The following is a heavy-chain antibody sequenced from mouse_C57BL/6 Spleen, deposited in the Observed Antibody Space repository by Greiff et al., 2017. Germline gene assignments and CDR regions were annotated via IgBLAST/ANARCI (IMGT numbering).Heavy chain of an antibody. V-gene: IGHV3-6*01. D-gene: IGHD1-1*02. Sequence: ESGPGLVKPSQSLSLTCSVTGYSITSGYYWNWIRQFPGNKLEWMGYISYDGSNNYNPSLKNRISITRDTSKHQFFLKLNSVTTEDTATYYCARGGGNSFDYWGQGTTLTVSS. CDR3: ARGGGNSFDY. J-gene: IGHJ2*01. CDR2: ISYDGSN. CDR1: GYSITSGYY.